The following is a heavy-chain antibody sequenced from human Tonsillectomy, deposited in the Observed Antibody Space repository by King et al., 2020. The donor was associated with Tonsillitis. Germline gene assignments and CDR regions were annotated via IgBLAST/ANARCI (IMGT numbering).Heavy chain of an antibody. CDR3: ARDISNHGFDY. Sequence: QLVQSGGGLVKPGGSLRLSCAASGFTFSDYYMSWIRQAPGKGLEWVSHTGNIGTYTNYADSVKGRFTISRDNAKNSVYLQMNSLRAEDTAVYYCARDISNHGFDYWGQGTLVTVSS. V-gene: IGHV3-11*05. CDR1: GFTFSDYY. D-gene: IGHD1-14*01. J-gene: IGHJ4*02. CDR2: TGNIGTYT.